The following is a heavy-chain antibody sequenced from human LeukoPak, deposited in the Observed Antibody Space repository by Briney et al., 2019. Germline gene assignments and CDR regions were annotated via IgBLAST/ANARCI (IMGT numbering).Heavy chain of an antibody. V-gene: IGHV3-11*01. CDR2: ITISGSTI. CDR1: GFTFSDYY. D-gene: IGHD6-19*01. CDR3: ARVVAVAGTWWFDP. J-gene: IGHJ5*02. Sequence: GGSLRLSCAASGFTFSDYYMSWIRQAPGKGLEWVSYITISGSTIYYADSVKGRFTISRDNAKNSLYLQMNSLTADDTAVYYCARVVAVAGTWWFDPWGQGTLVTVSS.